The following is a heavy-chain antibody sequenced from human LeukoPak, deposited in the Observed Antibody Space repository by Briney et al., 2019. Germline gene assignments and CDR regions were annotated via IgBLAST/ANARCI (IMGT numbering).Heavy chain of an antibody. CDR3: VRRQVGAHPFDN. V-gene: IGHV3-48*01. CDR2: ITTRSDTI. CDR1: GFIFSSYN. Sequence: GGSLRLSWEASGFIFSSYNMNWIRQAPGKGLEWVSYITTRSDTIYYADSVKGRFTISRDNAKNSLYLQMHSLRVEDTAVYYCVRRQVGAHPFDNWGQGTLVTVSS. J-gene: IGHJ4*02. D-gene: IGHD1-26*01.